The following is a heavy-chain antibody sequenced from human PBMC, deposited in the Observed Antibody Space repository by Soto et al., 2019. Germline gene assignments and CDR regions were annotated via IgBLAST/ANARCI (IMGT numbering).Heavy chain of an antibody. Sequence: QVQLVQSGAEMKKPGSSVKVSCQSSGGTFNTYAMNWVRQGPGQGPEWMGDISPMFGAANYAPKFQGRVTITADESTVTSYMQFSSLTSEYTALYFCASEVQVPTPAFVYCGKGTLVTVSS. V-gene: IGHV1-69*19. CDR3: ASEVQVPTPAFVY. D-gene: IGHD3-10*01. CDR1: GGTFNTYA. CDR2: ISPMFGAA. J-gene: IGHJ4*02.